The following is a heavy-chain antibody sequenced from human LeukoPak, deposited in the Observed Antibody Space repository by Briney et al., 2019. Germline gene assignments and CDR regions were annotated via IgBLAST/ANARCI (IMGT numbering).Heavy chain of an antibody. Sequence: GASVKVSCKASGYTFTSYAMNWVRQAPGQGLEWMGWINPNSGGTNYAQKFQGRVTMTRDTSISTAYMELSRLRSDDTAVYYCARDRYSSGWGLLMMTNWGQGTLVTVSS. D-gene: IGHD6-19*01. V-gene: IGHV1-2*02. CDR1: GYTFTSYA. CDR3: ARDRYSSGWGLLMMTN. J-gene: IGHJ4*02. CDR2: INPNSGGT.